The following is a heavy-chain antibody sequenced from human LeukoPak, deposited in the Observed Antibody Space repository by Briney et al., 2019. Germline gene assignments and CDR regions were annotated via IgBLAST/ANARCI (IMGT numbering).Heavy chain of an antibody. Sequence: GGSLRLSCAASGFTFSNAWMSWVCQAPGKGLEWVGRIKSKTDGGTTDYAAPVKGRFTISRDDSKNTLYLQMNSLKTEDTAVYYCTTEAAAGTPFDYWGQGTLVTVSS. V-gene: IGHV3-15*01. CDR3: TTEAAAGTPFDY. CDR2: IKSKTDGGTT. CDR1: GFTFSNAW. J-gene: IGHJ4*02. D-gene: IGHD6-13*01.